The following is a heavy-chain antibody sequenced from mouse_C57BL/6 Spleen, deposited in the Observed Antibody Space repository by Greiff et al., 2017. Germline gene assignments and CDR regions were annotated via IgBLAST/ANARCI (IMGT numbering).Heavy chain of an antibody. D-gene: IGHD1-1*01. J-gene: IGHJ4*01. CDR1: GYTFTSYG. CDR2: IYPRSGNT. CDR3: ARPYYYGSSHYYAMDY. Sequence: VQLQESGAELARPGASVKLSCKASGYTFTSYGISWVKQRPGQGLEWIGEIYPRSGNTYYNEKFKGKATLTADKSSSTAYMELRSLTSEDSAVYFCARPYYYGSSHYYAMDYWGQGTSVTVSS. V-gene: IGHV1-81*01.